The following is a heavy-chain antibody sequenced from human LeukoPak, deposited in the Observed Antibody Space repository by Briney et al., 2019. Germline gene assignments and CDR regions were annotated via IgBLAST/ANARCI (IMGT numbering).Heavy chain of an antibody. V-gene: IGHV1-8*01. D-gene: IGHD3-22*01. CDR1: GYTFTSYD. Sequence: ASVKVSCKASGYTFTSYDINWVRQATGQGLEWMGWMNPNSGNTGYAQKFQGRVTMTRNTSISTAYMELSSLRSEDTAVYYCARDPGGNSGYYYSINYYYYYGMDVWGQGTTVTVSS. CDR2: MNPNSGNT. CDR3: ARDPGGNSGYYYSINYYYYYGMDV. J-gene: IGHJ6*02.